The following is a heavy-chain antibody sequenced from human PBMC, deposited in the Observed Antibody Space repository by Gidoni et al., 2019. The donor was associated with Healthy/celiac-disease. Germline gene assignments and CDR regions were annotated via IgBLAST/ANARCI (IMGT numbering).Heavy chain of an antibody. CDR2: INPNSGGT. D-gene: IGHD3-10*01. Sequence: KPGASVKVSCKASGYTFTGYYMHWVRQAPGQGLEWMGWINPNSGGTNYAQKFQGRVTMTRDTSISTAYMELSRLRSDDTAVYYCARDIRNSLYGSGTLYYYYGMDVWGQGTTVTVSS. V-gene: IGHV1-2*02. CDR3: ARDIRNSLYGSGTLYYYYGMDV. CDR1: GYTFTGYY. J-gene: IGHJ6*02.